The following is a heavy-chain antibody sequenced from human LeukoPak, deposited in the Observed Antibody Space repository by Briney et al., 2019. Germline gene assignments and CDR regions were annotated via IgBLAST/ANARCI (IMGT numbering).Heavy chain of an antibody. V-gene: IGHV1-18*01. CDR1: GYTFTNYA. CDR2: ISGYSGDT. D-gene: IGHD3-9*01. J-gene: IGHJ4*02. Sequence: ASVKVSCKASGYTFTNYAISWLRQAPGQGLHWMGWISGYSGDTNYAQNLQGRVTMTTDPSTSTAYMELRSLRSDDTAVYYCARVGAYDILTGYLYYFDYWGQGTLVTVSS. CDR3: ARVGAYDILTGYLYYFDY.